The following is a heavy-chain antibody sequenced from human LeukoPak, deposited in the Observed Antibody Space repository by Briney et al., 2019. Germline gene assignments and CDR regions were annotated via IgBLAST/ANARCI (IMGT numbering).Heavy chain of an antibody. CDR2: IRYDGSKK. J-gene: IGHJ4*02. CDR3: ARDVGYYDSSGYYYFDY. D-gene: IGHD3-22*01. V-gene: IGHV3-30*02. Sequence: PGGSLRLSCAASGFTFSSYGMHWVRQAPGKGLEWVAFIRYDGSKKYYADSVKGRFTISRDNSKNTLYLQMNSLRAEDTAVYYCARDVGYYDSSGYYYFDYWGQGTLVTVSS. CDR1: GFTFSSYG.